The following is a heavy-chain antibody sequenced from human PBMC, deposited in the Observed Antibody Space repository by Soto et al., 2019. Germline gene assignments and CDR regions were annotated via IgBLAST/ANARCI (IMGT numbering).Heavy chain of an antibody. V-gene: IGHV5-51*01. CDR1: GYRFTNFW. J-gene: IGHJ3*02. D-gene: IGHD1-26*01. CDR3: AKTYSGDSNDAFDI. CDR2: IYPGDSDT. Sequence: ESLKISCTGSGYRFTNFWIGWVRQMPGKGLEWMGIIYPGDSDTTYGPSFEGQVTFSADRSTSTAYLEWSSLRASDTAMYYCAKTYSGDSNDAFDIWGQGTLVTVSS.